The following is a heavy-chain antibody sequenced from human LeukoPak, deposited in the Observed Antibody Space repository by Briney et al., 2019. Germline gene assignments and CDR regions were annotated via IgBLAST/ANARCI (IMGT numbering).Heavy chain of an antibody. CDR2: MNPNSGNT. Sequence: ASVKVSCKASGYTFTSYAMNWVRQAPGQGLEWMGWMNPNSGNTGYAQKFQGRVTMTRDMSTSTVYMELSSLRSEDTAVYYCARDGDYYDSSGYTDYWGQGTLVTVSS. CDR1: GYTFTSYA. CDR3: ARDGDYYDSSGYTDY. J-gene: IGHJ4*02. V-gene: IGHV1-8*02. D-gene: IGHD3-22*01.